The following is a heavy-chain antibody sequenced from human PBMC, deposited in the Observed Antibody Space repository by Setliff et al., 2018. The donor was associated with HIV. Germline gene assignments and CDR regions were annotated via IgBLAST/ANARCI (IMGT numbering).Heavy chain of an antibody. V-gene: IGHV3-30*02. CDR1: GSTFSSYA. CDR3: AKDSSPSWSPFDY. Sequence: GGSLRLSCAASGSTFSSYAMHWVRQAPGKGLEWVAVIWYDGSNTHYADSVKGRFTISRDNSRNTLYLYMSSLRPEDTAVYYCAKDSSPSWSPFDYWGQGTLVTVSS. J-gene: IGHJ4*02. CDR2: IWYDGSNT. D-gene: IGHD6-13*01.